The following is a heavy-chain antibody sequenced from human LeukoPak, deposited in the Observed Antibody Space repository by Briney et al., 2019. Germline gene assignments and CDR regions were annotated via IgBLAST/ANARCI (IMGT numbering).Heavy chain of an antibody. Sequence: GGSLRLSCAASGFTFSSYGMHWVRQAPGKGLEWVAFIRYNGSNKYYADSVKGRFTISRDNSKNTLYLQMNSLRAEDTAVYYCAKSSIPRLGELSSYWGQGTLVTVSS. V-gene: IGHV3-30*02. J-gene: IGHJ4*02. CDR2: IRYNGSNK. CDR3: AKSSIPRLGELSSY. D-gene: IGHD3-16*02. CDR1: GFTFSSYG.